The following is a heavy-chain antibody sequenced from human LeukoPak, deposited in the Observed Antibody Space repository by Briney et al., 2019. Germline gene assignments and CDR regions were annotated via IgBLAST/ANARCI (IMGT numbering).Heavy chain of an antibody. J-gene: IGHJ5*02. CDR3: ARDLLEPEMAA. D-gene: IGHD5-24*01. Sequence: GGSLRLSRGASGFTNYMSWVRQAPERGLEWVSVIYSSGSTYYADSVRGRFTISRDKTKNTLFLQMNSLRVEDTAVYYCARDLLEPEMAAWGLGTLVTVSS. CDR2: IYSSGST. V-gene: IGHV3-53*01. CDR1: GFTNY.